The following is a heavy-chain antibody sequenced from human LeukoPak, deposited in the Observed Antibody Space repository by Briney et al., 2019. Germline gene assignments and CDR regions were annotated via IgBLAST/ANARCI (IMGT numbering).Heavy chain of an antibody. CDR3: AKGGYDFCSGYYTFDY. Sequence: PGGSLRLSCAASGFTFSSYAMSWVRQAPGKGLEWVSAISGSGGSTYYADSVKGGFTISRDNSKNTLYLQMNSLRAEDTAVYYCAKGGYDFCSGYYTFDYWGQGTLVTVSS. CDR2: ISGSGGST. CDR1: GFTFSSYA. D-gene: IGHD3-3*01. J-gene: IGHJ4*02. V-gene: IGHV3-23*01.